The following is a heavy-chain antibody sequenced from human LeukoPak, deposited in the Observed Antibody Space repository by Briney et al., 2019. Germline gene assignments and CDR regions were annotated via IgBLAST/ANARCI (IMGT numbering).Heavy chain of an antibody. CDR2: IYNSGST. CDR3: ATALLYCSGGSCYPFDY. Sequence: KTSETLSLTCTVSGGPMSNYYWSWIRQPPGRGLEWIGYIYNSGSTNYNPSLKSRVTISVDTSKNQFSLKLSSVTAADTAVYYCATALLYCSGGSCYPFDYWGQGTLVTVSS. CDR1: GGPMSNYY. J-gene: IGHJ4*02. D-gene: IGHD2-15*01. V-gene: IGHV4-4*08.